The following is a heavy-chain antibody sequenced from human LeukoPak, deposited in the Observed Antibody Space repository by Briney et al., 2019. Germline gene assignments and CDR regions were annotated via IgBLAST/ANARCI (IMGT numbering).Heavy chain of an antibody. Sequence: ASVKVSCKTSGYTFTSHGISWVRQAPGQGLEWVGWISTYNGQTDYAQSLQGRVVMTTDRSTSTAYMDLWSLRSDDTAVYYCARDLTVDYYGSGNRPWYPDYWGQGTLVTVSS. CDR3: ARDLTVDYYGSGNRPWYPDY. J-gene: IGHJ4*02. CDR2: ISTYNGQT. CDR1: GYTFTSHG. V-gene: IGHV1-18*01. D-gene: IGHD3-10*01.